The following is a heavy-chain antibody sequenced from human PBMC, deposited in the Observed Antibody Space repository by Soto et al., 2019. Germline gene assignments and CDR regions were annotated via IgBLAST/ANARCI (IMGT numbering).Heavy chain of an antibody. D-gene: IGHD3-3*01. CDR1: GYTFTSYA. CDR2: INAGNGNT. J-gene: IGHJ6*02. Sequence: VASVKVSCKASGYTFTSYAMHWVRQAPGQRLEWMGWINAGNGNTKYSQKFQGRVTNTRDTSASTAYMELSSLRSEDTAVYYCARDESTYYDFWSGYDYYYYGMDVWGQGTTVTVSS. V-gene: IGHV1-3*01. CDR3: ARDESTYYDFWSGYDYYYYGMDV.